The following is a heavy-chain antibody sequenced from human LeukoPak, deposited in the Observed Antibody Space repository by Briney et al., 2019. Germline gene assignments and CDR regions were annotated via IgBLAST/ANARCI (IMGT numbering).Heavy chain of an antibody. J-gene: IGHJ3*02. Sequence: SETLSLTCTVSGGSISSYYWSWLRQPPGKGLEYIGYSHYTGSTKYNPSLKSRVTISLDTSGNQFSLKLSSVTAADTAVYYCASGCCGGACQLGGLDMWGQGTMVTVSS. CDR2: SHYTGST. D-gene: IGHD2-21*02. CDR1: GGSISSYY. CDR3: ASGCCGGACQLGGLDM. V-gene: IGHV4-59*01.